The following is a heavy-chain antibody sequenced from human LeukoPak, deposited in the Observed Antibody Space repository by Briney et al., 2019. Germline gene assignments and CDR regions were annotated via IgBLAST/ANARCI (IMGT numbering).Heavy chain of an antibody. D-gene: IGHD3-3*01. CDR1: GFTSTMFG. V-gene: IGHV3-48*01. J-gene: IGHJ3*02. CDR3: ARTYDFGRGPPGDAFDN. Sequence: GGSLRLSCAASGFTSTMFGMNWVRQAPGKGQEWVSYIYARSGIVYYADSVQGRFTISRDDAKDSVFLQMNSLRGDATAVYYCARTYDFGRGPPGDAFDNWGQGTLVTVPS. CDR2: IYARSGIV.